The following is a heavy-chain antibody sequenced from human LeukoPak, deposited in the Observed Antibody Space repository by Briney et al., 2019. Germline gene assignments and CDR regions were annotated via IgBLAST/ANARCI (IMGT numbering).Heavy chain of an antibody. J-gene: IGHJ4*02. V-gene: IGHV4-34*01. CDR3: ARWSAAGGGHFDY. CDR1: GGSFSGYY. CDR2: INHSGST. Sequence: SETLSLTCAVYGGSFSGYYWSWIRQPPGKGLEWIGEINHSGSTNYNPSLKSRVTISVDTSKNQFSLKLSSVTAADTAVYYCARWSAAGGGHFDYWGQGTLVTVSS. D-gene: IGHD6-13*01.